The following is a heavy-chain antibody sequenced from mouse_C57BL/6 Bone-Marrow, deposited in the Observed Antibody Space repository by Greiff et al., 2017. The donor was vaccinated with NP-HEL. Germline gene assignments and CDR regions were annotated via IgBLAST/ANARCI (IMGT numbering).Heavy chain of an antibody. CDR1: GYTFTTYW. CDR2: IYPSDSYT. Sequence: QVHVKQPGAELVKPGASVKLSCKASGYTFTTYWMQWVKQRPGQGLEWIGEIYPSDSYTNYNQKFKGKATLTVDTSSSTANMQLSSLTSEDDAVYYCARKAYYGRSYEFAYWGQGTLVTVSA. CDR3: ARKAYYGRSYEFAY. V-gene: IGHV1-50*01. J-gene: IGHJ3*01. D-gene: IGHD1-1*01.